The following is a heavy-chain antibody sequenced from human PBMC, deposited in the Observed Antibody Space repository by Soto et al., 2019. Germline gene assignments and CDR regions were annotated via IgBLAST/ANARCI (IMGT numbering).Heavy chain of an antibody. CDR1: GFTFSSYA. CDR3: AKVGGYSYGHNWFDP. CDR2: ISGSGGST. V-gene: IGHV3-23*01. J-gene: IGHJ5*02. D-gene: IGHD5-18*01. Sequence: GWSLRLCCAASGFTFSSYAMSWVRQAPGKGLEWVSAISGSGGSTYYADSVKGRFTISRDNSKNTLYLQMNSLRAEDTAVYYCAKVGGYSYGHNWFDPWGQGTLVTVSS.